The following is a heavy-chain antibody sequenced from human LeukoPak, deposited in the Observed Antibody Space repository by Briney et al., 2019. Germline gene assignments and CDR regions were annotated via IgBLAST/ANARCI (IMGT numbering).Heavy chain of an antibody. V-gene: IGHV3-30-3*01. CDR2: ISYDGSNK. Sequence: PGGSLRLSCAASGFTFSSYAMHWVRQAPGKGLEWVAVISYDGSNKYYADSVKGRFTISRDNSKNTLYLQMNSLRAEDTAVYYCARGVGYYYGSGTTPPQHWGQGTLVTVSS. CDR1: GFTFSSYA. CDR3: ARGVGYYYGSGTTPPQH. J-gene: IGHJ1*01. D-gene: IGHD3-10*01.